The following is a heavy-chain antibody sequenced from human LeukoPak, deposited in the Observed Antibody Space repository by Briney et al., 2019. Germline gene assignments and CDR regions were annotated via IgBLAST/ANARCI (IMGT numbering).Heavy chain of an antibody. D-gene: IGHD3-22*01. J-gene: IGHJ4*02. V-gene: IGHV3-21*01. CDR2: ISGSTSYI. CDR1: GFTFSVNW. CDR3: AREPRTMIIPERYFDY. Sequence: PGGSLRLSCAASGFTFSVNWMHWVRQAPGKGLEWVSSISGSTSYIYYADSVKGRFTISRDNAKNSLYLQMNSLRAEDTAVYYCAREPRTMIIPERYFDYWGQGTLVTVSS.